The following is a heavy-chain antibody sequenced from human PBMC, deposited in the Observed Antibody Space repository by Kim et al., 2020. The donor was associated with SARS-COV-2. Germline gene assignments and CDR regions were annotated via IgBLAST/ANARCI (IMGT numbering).Heavy chain of an antibody. V-gene: IGHV3-53*01. D-gene: IGHD6-19*01. CDR3: ARARGSGWYNDY. Sequence: GGSLRLSCAASGFTVSSNYMSWVRQAPGKGLEWVSVIYSGGSTYYADSVKDRFTISRDNSKNTLYLQMNSLRAEDTAVYYCARARGSGWYNDYWGQGTLVTVSS. CDR2: IYSGGST. CDR1: GFTVSSNY. J-gene: IGHJ4*02.